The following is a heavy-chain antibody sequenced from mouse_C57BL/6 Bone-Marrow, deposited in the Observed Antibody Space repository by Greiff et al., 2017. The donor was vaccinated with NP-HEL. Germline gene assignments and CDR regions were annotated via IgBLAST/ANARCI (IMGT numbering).Heavy chain of an antibody. J-gene: IGHJ1*03. CDR2: ISNLAYSI. CDR1: GFTFSDYG. Sequence: EVQGVESGGGLVQPGGSLKLSCAASGFTFSDYGMAWVRQAPRKGPEWVAFISNLAYSIYYADTVTGRFTISRENAKNTLYLEMSSLRSEDTAMYYCARHYYGSSYGWYFDVWGTGTTVTVSS. D-gene: IGHD1-1*01. CDR3: ARHYYGSSYGWYFDV. V-gene: IGHV5-15*01.